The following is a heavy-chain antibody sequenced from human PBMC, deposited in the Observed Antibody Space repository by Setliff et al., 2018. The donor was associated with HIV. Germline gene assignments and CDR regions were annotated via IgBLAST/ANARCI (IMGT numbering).Heavy chain of an antibody. CDR2: MTYVGST. V-gene: IGHV4-39*01. CDR1: GSSITSSSFY. D-gene: IGHD3-16*01. J-gene: IGHJ4*02. Sequence: SETLSLTCTVSGSSITSSSFYWGWIRQPPGKGLEWIGSMTYVGSTSFSPSLKSRVTISIDTSKNQFSLQLTSVTAADTAVYYCVNPSGAMGDFDSWGQGTLVTVS. CDR3: VNPSGAMGDFDS.